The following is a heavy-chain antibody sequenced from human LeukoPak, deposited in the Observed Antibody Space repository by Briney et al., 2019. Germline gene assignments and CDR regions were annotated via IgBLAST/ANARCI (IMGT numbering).Heavy chain of an antibody. V-gene: IGHV3-23*01. CDR2: ISSTGGTT. J-gene: IGHJ6*03. D-gene: IGHD1-26*01. Sequence: GGSLRLSCAASGITFSSYGMSWVRQAPGKGLEWVSSISSTGGTTYYADSVKGRFTISRDNSNNTLYLQMNSLRAEDTAVYYCARDDRGSYYYYYYSYYMDVWGKGTTVTVSS. CDR1: GITFSSYG. CDR3: ARDDRGSYYYYYYSYYMDV.